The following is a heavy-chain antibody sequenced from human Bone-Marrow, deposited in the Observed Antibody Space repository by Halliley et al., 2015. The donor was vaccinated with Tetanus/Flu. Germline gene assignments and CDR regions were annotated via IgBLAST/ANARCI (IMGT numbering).Heavy chain of an antibody. J-gene: IGHJ4*02. CDR3: ARDSLFCANGVCYSGDFDS. CDR2: IPHSGIT. Sequence: IPHSGITNYNPSLKSRVPISIDTSKNQFSLKLNSVTAADTAVYYCARDSLFCANGVCYSGDFDSWGQGTLVTVSS. D-gene: IGHD2-8*01. V-gene: IGHV4-34*01.